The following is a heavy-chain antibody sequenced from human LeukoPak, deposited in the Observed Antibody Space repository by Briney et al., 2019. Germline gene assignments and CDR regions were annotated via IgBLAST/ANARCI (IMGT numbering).Heavy chain of an antibody. J-gene: IGHJ4*02. V-gene: IGHV3-48*04. D-gene: IGHD3-22*01. Sequence: GGSLRLSCAASGFTFSSYNMNWVRQAPGKGLEWVSYISSSSSTIYYADSVKGRFTISRDNAKNSLYLQMNSLRAEDTAVYYCANSRNYYLDYWGQGTLVTVSS. CDR3: ANSRNYYLDY. CDR1: GFTFSSYN. CDR2: ISSSSSTI.